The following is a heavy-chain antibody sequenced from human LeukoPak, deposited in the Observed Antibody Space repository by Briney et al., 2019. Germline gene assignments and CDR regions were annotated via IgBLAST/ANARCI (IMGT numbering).Heavy chain of an antibody. Sequence: PGGSLRLSCAASGFTFSSYSMNWVRQAPGKGLEWVGRIKSKTDGGTTDYAAPVKGRFTFSRDDSKNTLYLQMNSLKTEDTAVYYCTTTYYYGSGSLYPLDYWGQGTLVTVSS. V-gene: IGHV3-15*01. CDR2: IKSKTDGGTT. J-gene: IGHJ4*02. CDR1: GFTFSSYS. D-gene: IGHD3-10*01. CDR3: TTTYYYGSGSLYPLDY.